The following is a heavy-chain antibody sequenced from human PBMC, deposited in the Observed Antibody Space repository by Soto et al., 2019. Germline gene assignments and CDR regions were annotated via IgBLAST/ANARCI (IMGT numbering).Heavy chain of an antibody. Sequence: GASVKVSCKASGYSFTTYYMHWVRQAPGQGLEWMGIINPSGSTSYAQKFQGRVTMTRDTSTSTVYMELSSLRSEDTAVYYCARVYCSGGGCYGIDYWG. CDR2: INPSGST. CDR1: GYSFTTYY. V-gene: IGHV1-46*01. J-gene: IGHJ4*01. CDR3: ARVYCSGGGCYGIDY. D-gene: IGHD2-15*01.